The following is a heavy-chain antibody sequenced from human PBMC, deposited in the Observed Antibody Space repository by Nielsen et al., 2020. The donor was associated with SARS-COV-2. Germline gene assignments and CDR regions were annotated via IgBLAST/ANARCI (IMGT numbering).Heavy chain of an antibody. CDR2: IYFTGRT. D-gene: IGHD5-12*01. J-gene: IGHJ6*02. V-gene: IGHV4-31*03. CDR1: GASISSGGYF. Sequence: SETLSLTCTVSGASISSGGYFWSWIRQHPGKGLEWIGYIYFTGRTSYNPSLKSRVAMSVDTSKNQFSLDLKSATAADTAVYYCAREASGYDHYKYGMDVWGLGAMVTVSS. CDR3: AREASGYDHYKYGMDV.